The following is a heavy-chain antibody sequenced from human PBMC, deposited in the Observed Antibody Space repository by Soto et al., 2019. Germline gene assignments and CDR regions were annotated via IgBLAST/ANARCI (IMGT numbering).Heavy chain of an antibody. CDR1: GGTFSSYT. J-gene: IGHJ2*01. D-gene: IGHD1-26*01. V-gene: IGHV1-69*02. Sequence: QVQLVQSGAEVKKPGSSVKVSCKASGGTFSSYTISWVRQAPGQVLEWMGRIIPILGIANYAQKFQGRVTITEDKSTSTADLELSSLRSEDTAVYYCARAEGGVFDLWGRGTLVTVSS. CDR2: IIPILGIA. CDR3: ARAEGGVFDL.